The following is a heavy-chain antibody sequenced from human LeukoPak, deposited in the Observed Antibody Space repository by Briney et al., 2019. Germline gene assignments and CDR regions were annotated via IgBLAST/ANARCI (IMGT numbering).Heavy chain of an antibody. V-gene: IGHV3-23*01. CDR1: GFTFSSYT. CDR3: ANVVVVVPAAKGAWFDP. J-gene: IGHJ5*02. D-gene: IGHD2-2*01. Sequence: GGSLRLSCAASGFTFSSYTMSWVRQAPGKGLEWVSAISGSGGSTYCADSVKGRFTISRDNSKNTLYLQMNSLRAEDTAVYYCANVVVVVPAAKGAWFDPWGQGTLVTVSS. CDR2: ISGSGGST.